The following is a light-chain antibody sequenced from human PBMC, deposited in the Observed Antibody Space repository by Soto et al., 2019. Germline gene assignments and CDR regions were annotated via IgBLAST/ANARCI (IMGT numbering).Light chain of an antibody. CDR1: RGINNF. CDR2: SAS. V-gene: IGKV1-27*01. Sequence: DIQMTQSPSSLSASVGDRVTITCRASRGINNFLAWYQQKPGRVPQILIYSASTLQSGVPSRFSGGGSETDFSLTIGSLQPEDVATYYCQMYNSVPTWEFGQGTTVEIK. J-gene: IGKJ1*01. CDR3: QMYNSVPTWE.